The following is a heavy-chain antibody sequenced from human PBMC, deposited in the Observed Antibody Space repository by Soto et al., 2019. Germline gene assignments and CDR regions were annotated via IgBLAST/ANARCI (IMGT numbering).Heavy chain of an antibody. CDR3: AIRPAVAGTRQFDY. J-gene: IGHJ4*02. CDR2: INPNSGGT. D-gene: IGHD6-19*01. CDR1: GYTFTGYY. V-gene: IGHV1-2*02. Sequence: RASVKVSCKASGYTFTGYYMHWVREAPGQGLEWMGWINPNSGGTNYAQKFQGRVTMTRDTSISTAYMELSRLRSDDTAVYYCAIRPAVAGTRQFDYWGQGTLVTVSS.